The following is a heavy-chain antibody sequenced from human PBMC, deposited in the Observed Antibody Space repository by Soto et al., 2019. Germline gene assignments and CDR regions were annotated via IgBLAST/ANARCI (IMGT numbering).Heavy chain of an antibody. Sequence: SETLSLTCTVSGGSISSYYWSWIRQPPGKGLEWIGYIYYSGSTNYNPSLKSRVTISVDTSKNQFSLKLSSVTAADTAVYYCAREGRAYYYMDVWGKGTTVTVSS. V-gene: IGHV4-59*01. CDR1: GGSISSYY. J-gene: IGHJ6*03. CDR2: IYYSGST. CDR3: AREGRAYYYMDV.